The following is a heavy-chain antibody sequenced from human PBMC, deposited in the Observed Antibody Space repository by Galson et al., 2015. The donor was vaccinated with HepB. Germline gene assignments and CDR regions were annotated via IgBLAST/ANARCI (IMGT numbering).Heavy chain of an antibody. CDR2: ISYDGSNK. Sequence: SLRLSCAASGFTFSSYGMHWVRQAPGKGLEWVAVISYDGSNKYYADSVKGRFTISRDNSKNTLYLQMNSLRAEDTAVYYCAKSGYSYGRGYCSGGSCHPNYYYYYYMDVWGKGTTVTVSS. CDR3: AKSGYSYGRGYCSGGSCHPNYYYYYYMDV. V-gene: IGHV3-30*18. D-gene: IGHD2-15*01. CDR1: GFTFSSYG. J-gene: IGHJ6*03.